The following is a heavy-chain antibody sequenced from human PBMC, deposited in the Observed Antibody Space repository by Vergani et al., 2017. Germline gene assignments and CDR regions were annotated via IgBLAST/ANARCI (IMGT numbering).Heavy chain of an antibody. CDR3: VKDIAASGNYWYFVL. Sequence: EVQLVESGGGLVQPGRSLRLSCAASGFTFDDYAMHWVRQAPGKGLEWVSGINWNSDSIAYADSVKGRFTISRDNAKNSLYLQMNSLRAEDTALYYCVKDIAASGNYWYFVLWGRGTLVTVPS. J-gene: IGHJ2*01. CDR1: GFTFDDYA. D-gene: IGHD6-13*01. CDR2: INWNSDSI. V-gene: IGHV3-9*01.